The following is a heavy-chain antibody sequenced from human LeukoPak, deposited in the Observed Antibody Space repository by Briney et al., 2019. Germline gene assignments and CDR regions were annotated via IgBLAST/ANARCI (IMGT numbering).Heavy chain of an antibody. D-gene: IGHD2-21*02. J-gene: IGHJ4*02. V-gene: IGHV1-69*04. Sequence: SVKVSCKASGGTFSSYAISWVRQAPGQGLEWMGRIIPILGIANYAQKFQGRVTITADKSTSTAYMGLSSLRSEDTAVYYCARDLGCGGDCHGFGWCQGTLVTVSS. CDR3: ARDLGCGGDCHGFG. CDR1: GGTFSSYA. CDR2: IIPILGIA.